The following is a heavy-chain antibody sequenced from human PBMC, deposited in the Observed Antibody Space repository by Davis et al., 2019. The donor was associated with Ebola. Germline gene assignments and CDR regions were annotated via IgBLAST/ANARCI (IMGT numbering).Heavy chain of an antibody. CDR2: INIDGSKI. D-gene: IGHD2-21*02. V-gene: IGHV3-74*01. CDR1: GFTFSSYW. J-gene: IGHJ5*02. CDR3: ARVASGDLNQWFDR. Sequence: LSLTCAASGFTFSSYWMHWTRQAPGTGLVWVSRINIDGSKINYADSVKGRFTISRDNAKNTVYLQMNSLRAEDTAVYYCARVASGDLNQWFDRWGQGTLVTVSS.